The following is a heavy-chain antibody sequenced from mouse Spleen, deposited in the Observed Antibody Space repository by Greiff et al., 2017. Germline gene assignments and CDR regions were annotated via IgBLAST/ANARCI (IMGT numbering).Heavy chain of an antibody. J-gene: IGHJ4*01. D-gene: IGHD1-1*01. Sequence: EVHLVESGPGLVKPSQSLSLTCSVTGYSITSGYYWNWIRQFPGNKLEWMGYISYDGSNNYNPSLKNRISITRDTSKNQFFLKLNSVTTEDTATYYCARGYYDYAMDYWGQGTSVTVSS. CDR3: ARGYYDYAMDY. CDR2: ISYDGSN. V-gene: IGHV3-6*01. CDR1: GYSITSGYY.